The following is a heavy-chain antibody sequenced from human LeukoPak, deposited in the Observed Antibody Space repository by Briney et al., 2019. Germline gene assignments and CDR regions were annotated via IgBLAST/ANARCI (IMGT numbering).Heavy chain of an antibody. CDR2: ISSSGSTI. J-gene: IGHJ3*02. CDR3: ARVPLMYSGSYYDAFDI. D-gene: IGHD1-26*01. CDR1: GFTFSSYS. V-gene: IGHV3-48*04. Sequence: GGSLRLSCAASGFTFSSYSMNWVRQAPGKGLEWVSYISSSGSTIYYADSVKGRFTISRDNAKNSLYLQMNSLRAEDTAVYYCARVPLMYSGSYYDAFDIWGQGTMVTVSS.